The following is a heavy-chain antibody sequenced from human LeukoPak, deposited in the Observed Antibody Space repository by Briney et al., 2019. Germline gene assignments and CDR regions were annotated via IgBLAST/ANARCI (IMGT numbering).Heavy chain of an antibody. CDR2: INWNGGTT. V-gene: IGHV3-20*04. CDR1: GFRFDDHG. D-gene: IGHD6-19*01. J-gene: IGHJ4*02. Sequence: GGSLRLSCAASGFRFDDHGMNWVRQAPGKGLEWVSGINWNGGTTGYVDSVKGRFTISRDNAKNSLYLQMSSLRAEDTAVYYCATATRSSPLNFWGQGTLVSVSS. CDR3: ATATRSSPLNF.